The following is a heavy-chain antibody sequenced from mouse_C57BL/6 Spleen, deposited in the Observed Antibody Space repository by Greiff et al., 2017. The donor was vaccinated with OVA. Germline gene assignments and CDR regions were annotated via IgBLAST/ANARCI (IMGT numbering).Heavy chain of an antibody. D-gene: IGHD1-1*01. V-gene: IGHV1-22*01. J-gene: IGHJ1*03. Sequence: EVKLVESGPELVKPGASVKMSCKASGYTFTDYNMHWVKQSHGKSLEWIGYINPNNGGTSYNQKFKGKATLTVNKSSSTAYMELRSLTSEDSAVYYCAREDSVVPYWYFDVWGTGTTVTVSS. CDR2: INPNNGGT. CDR1: GYTFTDYN. CDR3: AREDSVVPYWYFDV.